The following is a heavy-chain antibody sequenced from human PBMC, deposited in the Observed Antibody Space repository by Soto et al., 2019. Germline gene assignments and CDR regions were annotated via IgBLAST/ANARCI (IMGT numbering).Heavy chain of an antibody. Sequence: QVQLQQWGAGLLKPSETLSLTCAVYGGSFSGYYWSWIRQPPGKGLEWIGEINHSGSTNYNPSLKSRVTISVDTYKNQFSLKLNSMTAADTAVYYCARHNYGSGSTYFDYWGQGTLVTVSS. D-gene: IGHD3-10*01. CDR2: INHSGST. J-gene: IGHJ4*02. CDR1: GGSFSGYY. V-gene: IGHV4-34*01. CDR3: ARHNYGSGSTYFDY.